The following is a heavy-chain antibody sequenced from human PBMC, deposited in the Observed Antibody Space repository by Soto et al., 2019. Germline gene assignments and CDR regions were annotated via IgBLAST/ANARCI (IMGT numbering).Heavy chain of an antibody. D-gene: IGHD4-17*01. CDR1: GDSVSKYY. V-gene: IGHV4-4*07. CDR2: IYTTRSP. Sequence: SETLSLTCTVSGDSVSKYYWNWIRQPAGKGLEWIGRIYTTRSPNYNPSLKGRVTMSVDTSKNQFSLKLNLSSVTAADTAVYYCARSPAYGDYANLDTRGQGTLVTVSS. CDR3: ARSPAYGDYANLDT. J-gene: IGHJ5*02.